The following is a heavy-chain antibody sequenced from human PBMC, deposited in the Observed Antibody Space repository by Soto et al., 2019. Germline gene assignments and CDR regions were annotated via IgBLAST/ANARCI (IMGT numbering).Heavy chain of an antibody. V-gene: IGHV3-74*01. CDR1: GFTFRSYW. CDR3: ARGGYIRRWVGDAFDI. J-gene: IGHJ3*02. Sequence: PGGSLRLSFAASGFTFRSYWMHWVRQAPGKVLVLVSRINSEGSSKSYAFYVKVRFTISRDNDKNTLYLQMNSLRAKDTAVYYCARGGYIRRWVGDAFDILGQGTMVTDSS. D-gene: IGHD6-13*01. CDR2: INSEGSSK.